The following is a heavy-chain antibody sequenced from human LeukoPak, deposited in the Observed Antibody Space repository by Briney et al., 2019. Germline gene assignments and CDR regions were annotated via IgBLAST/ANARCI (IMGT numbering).Heavy chain of an antibody. Sequence: PSETLSLTCTVSGGSISSSSYYWGWIRQPPGKGLEWIGSIYCSGSTYYNPSLKSRVTISVDTSKNQFSLKLSSVTAADTAVYYCARVVVPAAIHLVYYYYGMDVWGQGTTVTVSS. CDR2: IYCSGST. CDR3: ARVVVPAAIHLVYYYYGMDV. CDR1: GGSISSSSYY. J-gene: IGHJ6*02. V-gene: IGHV4-39*01. D-gene: IGHD2-2*01.